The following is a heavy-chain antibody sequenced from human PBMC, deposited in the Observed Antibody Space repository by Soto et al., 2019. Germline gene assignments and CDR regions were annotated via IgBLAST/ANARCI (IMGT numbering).Heavy chain of an antibody. V-gene: IGHV3-33*01. D-gene: IGHD5-12*01. Sequence: PWWSLRLSCSASVFTFRDHAMHWFRQAPGKGREWLAIIWNDGSNKFYAGSVQGRFTISRDNSKNTVYLQMNTLSAEDTAVYYCARALFPDVDIYAMDVWGQGTTVTVSS. CDR1: VFTFRDHA. J-gene: IGHJ6*02. CDR3: ARALFPDVDIYAMDV. CDR2: IWNDGSNK.